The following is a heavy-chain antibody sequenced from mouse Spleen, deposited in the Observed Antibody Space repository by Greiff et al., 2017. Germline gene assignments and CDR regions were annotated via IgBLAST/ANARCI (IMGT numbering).Heavy chain of an antibody. V-gene: IGHV14-4*02. CDR2: IDPENGDT. CDR1: GFNIKDYY. CDR3: NTDLTWFAY. J-gene: IGHJ3*01. Sequence: VQLKQSGAELVRSGASVKLSCTASGFNIKDYYMHWVKQRPEQGLEWIGWIDPENGDTEYAPKFQGKATMTADTSSNTAYLQLSSLTSEDTAVYYCNTDLTWFAYWGQGTLVTVSA.